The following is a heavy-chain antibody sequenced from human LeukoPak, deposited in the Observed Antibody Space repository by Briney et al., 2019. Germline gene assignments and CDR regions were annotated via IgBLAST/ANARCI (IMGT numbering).Heavy chain of an antibody. CDR1: GGSISTYY. CDR2: IYYTGTT. CDR3: ARGYSGSSAYYNDY. J-gene: IGHJ4*02. D-gene: IGHD3-22*01. V-gene: IGHV4-59*01. Sequence: SETLSLTCTVPGGSISTYYWNWIRQPPGKGLEWIGNIYYTGTTNYNPSLKSRVTMSVDTSKNQFSLKLSSVTAADTAVYFCARGYSGSSAYYNDYWGQGALVTVSS.